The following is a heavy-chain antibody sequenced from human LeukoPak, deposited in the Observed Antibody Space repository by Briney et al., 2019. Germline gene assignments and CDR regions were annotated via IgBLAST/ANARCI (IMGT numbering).Heavy chain of an antibody. J-gene: IGHJ4*02. V-gene: IGHV3-30*18. CDR1: GFTFSNYG. CDR2: ISSDK. Sequence: PGGSLRLSCAASGFTFSNYGMHWVRQAPGKGLEGVAVISSDKYYADSVKGRFTISRDNSKNTLFLQMNSLRAEDTAVYYCAKDGLWFGDLTYFDYWGQGTLVTVSS. D-gene: IGHD3-10*01. CDR3: AKDGLWFGDLTYFDY.